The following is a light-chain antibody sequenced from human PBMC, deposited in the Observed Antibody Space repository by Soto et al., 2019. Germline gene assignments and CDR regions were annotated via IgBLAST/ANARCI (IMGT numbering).Light chain of an antibody. CDR2: EVV. J-gene: IGLJ1*01. Sequence: QSALTPPPSASGSPGQSVTISCTGTKHDIGVYDFVSWYQHHPGKAPRLIIYEVVQRPSGVPDRFSGSKSGNTASLTVSGLQAADEADYFCKSYAGRNTYVFGSGTKLTVL. V-gene: IGLV2-8*01. CDR3: KSYAGRNTYV. CDR1: KHDIGVYDF.